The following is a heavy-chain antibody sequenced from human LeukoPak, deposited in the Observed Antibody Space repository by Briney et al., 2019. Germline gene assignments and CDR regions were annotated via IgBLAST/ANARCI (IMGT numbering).Heavy chain of an antibody. D-gene: IGHD1-1*01. CDR3: ENGESRVAASGKIDY. CDR1: GFTFSALR. J-gene: IGHJ4*02. V-gene: IGHV3-74*01. CDR2: INSDGSTT. Sequence: PGGSLSLSCSGSGFTFSALRMHRVRQAPGTGLVWVSRINSDGSTTSYADSVKGRFTISRDNAKNTLYLQMNSLRVEDAAVYYCENGESRVAASGKIDYWGQGTLVTVSS.